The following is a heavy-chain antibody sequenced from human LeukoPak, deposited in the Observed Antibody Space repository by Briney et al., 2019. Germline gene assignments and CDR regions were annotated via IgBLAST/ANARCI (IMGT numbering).Heavy chain of an antibody. Sequence: GGSLRLSCTASGFTFGDYAMSWVRQAPGKGLEWVGFIRSKAYGGTTEYAASVKGRFTISRDDSKSIAYLQMNSLKTEDTAVYXXXXXXFDFWSGSLYGMDVWGQGTTVTVSS. D-gene: IGHD3-3*01. CDR2: IRSKAYGGTT. CDR1: GFTFGDYA. CDR3: XXXXFDFWSGSLYGMDV. J-gene: IGHJ6*02. V-gene: IGHV3-49*04.